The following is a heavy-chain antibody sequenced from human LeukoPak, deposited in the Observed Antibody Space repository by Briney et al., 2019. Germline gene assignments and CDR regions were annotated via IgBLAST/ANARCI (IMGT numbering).Heavy chain of an antibody. J-gene: IGHJ5*02. D-gene: IGHD6-19*01. V-gene: IGHV1-18*01. CDR3: ARDRVAVAGKSRWFDP. CDR1: GYTFTSYG. CDR2: ISAYNGNT. Sequence: ASVKASCKASGYTFTSYGISWVRQAPGQGLEWMGWISAYNGNTNYAQKLQGRVTMTTDTSTSTAYMELRSLRSDDTVVYYCARDRVAVAGKSRWFDPWGQGTLVTVSS.